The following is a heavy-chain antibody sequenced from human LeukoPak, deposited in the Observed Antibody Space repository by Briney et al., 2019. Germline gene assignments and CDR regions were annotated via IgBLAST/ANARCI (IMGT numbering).Heavy chain of an antibody. V-gene: IGHV3-23*01. Sequence: GGTLRLSCAASGFTFSSYGMSWVRQPPGKGLEWVSSIFPSGGEIHYADSVRGRFTISRDNSKSTLSLQMNSLRAKDTAIYYCATYRQVLLPFESWGQGTLVTVSS. J-gene: IGHJ4*02. CDR2: IFPSGGEI. CDR1: GFTFSSYG. D-gene: IGHD2-8*02. CDR3: ATYRQVLLPFES.